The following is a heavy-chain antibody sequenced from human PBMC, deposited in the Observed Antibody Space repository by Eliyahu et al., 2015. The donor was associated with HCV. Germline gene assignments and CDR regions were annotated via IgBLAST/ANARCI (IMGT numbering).Heavy chain of an antibody. CDR3: ARDRDWAFDI. D-gene: IGHD2-21*02. CDR2: ISSRSSST. J-gene: IGHJ3*02. V-gene: IGHV3-48*02. Sequence: EVQLVESGGILVXPGGXLXLSXXAXGFXFSSYSMNWVRQAPGKGLEWVSYISSRSSSTYHADSVKGRFTISSDNAKNSLYLQMNSLRDEDSAVYYCARDRDWAFDIWGQGTVVTVSS. CDR1: GFXFSSYS.